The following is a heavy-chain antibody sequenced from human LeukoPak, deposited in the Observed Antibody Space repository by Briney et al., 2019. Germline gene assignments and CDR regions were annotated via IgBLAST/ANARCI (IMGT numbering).Heavy chain of an antibody. CDR2: IIPIFGTA. Sequence: SVKVSCKASGYTFSSYAISWVRQAPGQGLEWMGGIIPIFGTANYAQKFQGRVTITADESTSTAYMELSSLRSEDTAVYYCAIAAAGTSWFGFSKYNWFDPWGQGTLVTVSS. CDR3: AIAAAGTSWFGFSKYNWFDP. V-gene: IGHV1-69*13. CDR1: GYTFSSYA. D-gene: IGHD6-13*01. J-gene: IGHJ5*02.